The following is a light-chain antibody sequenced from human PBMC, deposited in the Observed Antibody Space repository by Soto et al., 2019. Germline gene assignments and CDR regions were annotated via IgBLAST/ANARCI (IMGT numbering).Light chain of an antibody. CDR2: GAT. Sequence: EIVLTQSPGTLSLSPGESATLSCRASQSVRNSYLAWHQRKPCQAPRLLMYGATTRATGIQDRLSGSGSGTDFMVTISRLEPEDFAVYDCQQYDSSPFAVGQGTQLENK. J-gene: IGKJ2*01. CDR3: QQYDSSPFA. CDR1: QSVRNSY. V-gene: IGKV3-20*01.